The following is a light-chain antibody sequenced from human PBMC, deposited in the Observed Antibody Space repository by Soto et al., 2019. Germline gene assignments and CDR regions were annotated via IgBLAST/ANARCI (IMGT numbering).Light chain of an antibody. V-gene: IGKV3-15*01. CDR3: QQYDNWPPTT. CDR2: LAS. CDR1: QTIRNH. J-gene: IGKJ5*01. Sequence: EVVMTQSPETLSVSPGERATLSCRASQTIRNHLAWSQQKPGQSPRLLFYLASTRAPGIPARFSAGGSGTEFTLTISSLQSDAFAVYFCQQYDNWPPTTFGQGTRLEIK.